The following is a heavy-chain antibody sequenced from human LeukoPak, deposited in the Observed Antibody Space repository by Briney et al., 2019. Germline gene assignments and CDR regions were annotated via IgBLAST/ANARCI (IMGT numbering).Heavy chain of an antibody. Sequence: ASVKVSCKASGYTLTSYGISWVRQAPGQGLEWMGWISPYNGNTNYAQKLQGRVTMTTDTSTSTAYMELRSLRSDDTAVYYCARDVGFWSSYPDAFDIWGQGTMVTVSS. CDR1: GYTLTSYG. V-gene: IGHV1-18*01. CDR3: ARDVGFWSSYPDAFDI. J-gene: IGHJ3*02. D-gene: IGHD3-3*01. CDR2: ISPYNGNT.